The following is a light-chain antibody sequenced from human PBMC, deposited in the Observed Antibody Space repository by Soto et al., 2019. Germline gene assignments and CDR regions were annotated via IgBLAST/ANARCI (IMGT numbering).Light chain of an antibody. CDR3: QQYGNSPPLT. CDR1: QSVTSN. J-gene: IGKJ4*01. Sequence: EIVMTQSPATLSVSPGERVTLSCRASQSVTSNLAWYQQKPGQAPRLLIYGASTRATGIPARFSGSGSGTDFTLTISRLEPEDFALYYCQQYGNSPPLTFGGGTKVDIK. CDR2: GAS. V-gene: IGKV3-15*01.